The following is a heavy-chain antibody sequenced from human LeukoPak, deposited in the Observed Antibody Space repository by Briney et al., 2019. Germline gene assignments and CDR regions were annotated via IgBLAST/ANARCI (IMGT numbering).Heavy chain of an antibody. V-gene: IGHV3-21*01. CDR1: GFTFSSYA. CDR3: ARVHGDSSGYRYIDY. Sequence: GGSLRLSCAASGFTFSSYAMSWVRQAPGKGLEWVSSISSSSSYIYYADSVKGRFTISRTNAKTSLYLQMNRLRAENTAVSYCARVHGDSSGYRYIDYWGQGTLVTVSS. CDR2: ISSSSSYI. J-gene: IGHJ4*02. D-gene: IGHD3-22*01.